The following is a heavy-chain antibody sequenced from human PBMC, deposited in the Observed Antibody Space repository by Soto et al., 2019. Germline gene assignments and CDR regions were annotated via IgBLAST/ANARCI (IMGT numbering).Heavy chain of an antibody. D-gene: IGHD3-22*01. V-gene: IGHV1-18*04. CDR3: ASDQRFYYDNRGPEAFEI. J-gene: IGHJ3*02. CDR1: GYTFTGYG. Sequence: ASVQVSCKASGYTFTGYGISWVRQAPRQGLEWMGWISAYNGNTNYEQKLQGRVSMTADTSKSTAYMELRSVRSNDTAVYYCASDQRFYYDNRGPEAFEIWGQGTMVTVTS. CDR2: ISAYNGNT.